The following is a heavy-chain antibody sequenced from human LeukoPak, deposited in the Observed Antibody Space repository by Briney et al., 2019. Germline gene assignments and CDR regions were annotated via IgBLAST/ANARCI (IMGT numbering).Heavy chain of an antibody. V-gene: IGHV1-46*03. J-gene: IGHJ6*03. Sequence: ASVKVSCKASGYTFTSYYMHWVPQAPEQGREWRGIINPSGGITSSAQKFQVRVTMTRDTATSTVYMGLSSRAVEEPTVSPCARRRIAARVPGLNYMDVWGKRTTVTVSS. CDR1: GYTFTSYY. CDR2: INPSGGIT. CDR3: ARRRIAARVPGLNYMDV. D-gene: IGHD6-6*01.